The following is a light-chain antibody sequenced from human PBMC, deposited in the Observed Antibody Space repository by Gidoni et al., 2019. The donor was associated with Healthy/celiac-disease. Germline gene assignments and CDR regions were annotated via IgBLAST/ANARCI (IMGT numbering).Light chain of an antibody. CDR1: QSVLYSANNKNY. CDR3: QQYYSTRT. V-gene: IGKV4-1*01. J-gene: IGKJ1*01. Sequence: DIVMTQSPDSLAVSLGERATLNCKSSQSVLYSANNKNYLAWYQQKPGQPPKLLIYWASTRESGVPDRFSGSGSGTDFTLTISSLQAEDVAVYYCQQYYSTRTFXQXTKVEIK. CDR2: WAS.